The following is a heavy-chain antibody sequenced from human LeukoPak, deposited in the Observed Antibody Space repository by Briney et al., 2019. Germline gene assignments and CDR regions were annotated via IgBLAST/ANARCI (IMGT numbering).Heavy chain of an antibody. V-gene: IGHV3-23*01. J-gene: IGHJ4*02. CDR1: GFTFSSYA. Sequence: PGGSLRLSCAASGFTFSSYAMSWVRQAPGKGLEWVSAISGSGGSTYYADSVKGRFTISRDNSKNTLYLQMNSLRAEDTAVYYCAKVYCRDIRYCGGDCYSPFDYWGQGTLVTVSS. D-gene: IGHD2-21*02. CDR2: ISGSGGST. CDR3: AKVYCRDIRYCGGDCYSPFDY.